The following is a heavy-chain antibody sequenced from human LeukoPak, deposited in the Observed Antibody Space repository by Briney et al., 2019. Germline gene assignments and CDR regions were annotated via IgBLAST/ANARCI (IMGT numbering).Heavy chain of an antibody. J-gene: IGHJ4*02. CDR1: GYTFTGYY. Sequence: GASVKNSCKASGYTFTGYYMHWVREAPGQGLEWMGWINPNSGGTNYAQKFQGRVTMTRDTSISTAYMELSRLRSDDTAVYYCARDPYYDYVWGSYRYTYYFDYWGQGTLVTVSS. CDR2: INPNSGGT. D-gene: IGHD3-16*02. V-gene: IGHV1-2*02. CDR3: ARDPYYDYVWGSYRYTYYFDY.